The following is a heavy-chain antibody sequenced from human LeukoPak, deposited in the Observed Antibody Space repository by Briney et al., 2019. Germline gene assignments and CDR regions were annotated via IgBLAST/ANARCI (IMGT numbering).Heavy chain of an antibody. CDR3: ARGLELRSWFDP. Sequence: SVKVSCKASGGTFSSYAISWVRQAPGQGLEWMGGIIPILGTANYAQKFQGRVTITTDESTSTAYMELSSLRSEDTAVYYCARGLELRSWFDPWGQGTLVTVSS. CDR1: GGTFSSYA. V-gene: IGHV1-69*05. J-gene: IGHJ5*02. CDR2: IIPILGTA. D-gene: IGHD1-7*01.